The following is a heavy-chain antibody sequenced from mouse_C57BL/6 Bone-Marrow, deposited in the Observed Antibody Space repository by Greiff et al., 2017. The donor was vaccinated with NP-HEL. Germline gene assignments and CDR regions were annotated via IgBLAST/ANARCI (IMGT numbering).Heavy chain of an antibody. D-gene: IGHD1-1*01. CDR3: AIYGYYYGSPSYFDV. V-gene: IGHV1-74*01. J-gene: IGHJ1*03. CDR1: GYTFTSYW. CDR2: IHPSDSDT. Sequence: KQPGAELVKPGASVKVSCKASGYTFTSYWMHWVKQRPGQGLEWIGRIHPSDSDTNYNQKFKGKATLTVDKSSSTAYMQLSSLTSEDSAVYYCAIYGYYYGSPSYFDVWGTGTTVTVSS.